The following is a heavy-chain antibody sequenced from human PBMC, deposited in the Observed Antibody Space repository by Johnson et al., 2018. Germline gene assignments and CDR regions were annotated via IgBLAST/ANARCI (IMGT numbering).Heavy chain of an antibody. CDR1: GFTFSSYA. Sequence: QLVESGGGVVQPGRSLRLSCAASGFTFSSYAMHWVRQAPGKGLEWVAVISYDGSNKYYVDSGKGRFTISRDNSKNTLYLQMKSLRAEDTAVYYCARDGPAARYYYYYMGVWGRGTTVTVSS. CDR3: ARDGPAARYYYYYMGV. D-gene: IGHD2-2*01. J-gene: IGHJ6*03. CDR2: ISYDGSNK. V-gene: IGHV3-30-3*01.